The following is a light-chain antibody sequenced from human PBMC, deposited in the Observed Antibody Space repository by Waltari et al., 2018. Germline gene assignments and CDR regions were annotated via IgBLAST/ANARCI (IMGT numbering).Light chain of an antibody. V-gene: IGLV1-44*01. CDR2: SIS. Sequence: QSVLTQPPSASGAPGRRVPIPCSGSNSNIGGQDFNWYKRVPGTAPKLLIYSISQRPSVVPDRVSGSKSGTSASLAISGLQSEDEAQYYCATCHDGLYVFGTGTKVTVL. J-gene: IGLJ1*01. CDR1: NSNIGGQD. CDR3: ATCHDGLYV.